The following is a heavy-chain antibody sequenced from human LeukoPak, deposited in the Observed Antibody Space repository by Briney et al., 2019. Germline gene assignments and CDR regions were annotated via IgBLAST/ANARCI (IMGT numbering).Heavy chain of an antibody. Sequence: GESLKISCKGSGYSFTSYWIGWVRQMPGKGLEWMGIIYPGDSDTRYSPSFQGQVTISADKSISTAYLQWSSLKASDTAMYYCARAPYDYVWGSYRMGFDYWGQGTLVTVSS. D-gene: IGHD3-16*02. J-gene: IGHJ4*02. CDR3: ARAPYDYVWGSYRMGFDY. V-gene: IGHV5-51*01. CDR1: GYSFTSYW. CDR2: IYPGDSDT.